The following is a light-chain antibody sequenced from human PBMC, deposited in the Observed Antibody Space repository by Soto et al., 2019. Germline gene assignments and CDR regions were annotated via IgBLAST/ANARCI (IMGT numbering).Light chain of an antibody. CDR1: HSLLHSNGFNY. J-gene: IGKJ1*01. Sequence: EIALTQSPLSLPCILGEPASISWSSIHSLLHSNGFNYLDWYLQRPGQSPQLLIYMASSRASGVPDRFSGSGSGTDFTLKITRVEADDLGVYYCMQAVQTPWSFGQGTKVDIK. CDR3: MQAVQTPWS. V-gene: IGKV2-28*01. CDR2: MAS.